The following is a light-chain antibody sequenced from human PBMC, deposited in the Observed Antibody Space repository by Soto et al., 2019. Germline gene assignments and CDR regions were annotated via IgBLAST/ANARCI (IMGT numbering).Light chain of an antibody. V-gene: IGLV2-23*02. CDR3: CSYAGSRTFL. CDR2: EVS. CDR1: SSDVGSYNL. J-gene: IGLJ2*01. Sequence: QSALTQPASVSGSPGQSITISCTGTSSDVGSYNLVSWYQQHPGKAPKLMIYEVSKRPSGVSNRFSGSKSGNTASLTISGLQAEDEADYYCCSYAGSRTFLFGGGTKLTVL.